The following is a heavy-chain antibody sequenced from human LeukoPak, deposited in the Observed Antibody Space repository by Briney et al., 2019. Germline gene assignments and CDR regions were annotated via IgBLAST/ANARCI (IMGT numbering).Heavy chain of an antibody. Sequence: GGSLRLSCAASGFTFSNYAMHWVRQAPGKGLEWVALISYDGSNKYYADSVKGRFTISRDSSKNTLYLQMNSLRAEDTAVYYCAKRTLWGQGTLVTVSS. CDR1: GFTFSNYA. CDR3: AKRTL. D-gene: IGHD2-15*01. V-gene: IGHV3-30*14. J-gene: IGHJ4*02. CDR2: ISYDGSNK.